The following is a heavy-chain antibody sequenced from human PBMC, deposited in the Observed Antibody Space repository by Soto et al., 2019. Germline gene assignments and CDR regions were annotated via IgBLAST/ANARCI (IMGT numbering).Heavy chain of an antibody. J-gene: IGHJ4*02. CDR3: ARDSRGVFDY. CDR1: GFTFSNYW. CDR2: INQDGSGK. V-gene: IGHV3-7*01. D-gene: IGHD3-10*01. Sequence: EVQLVESGGGLVQPGGSLRLSCAASGFTFSNYWMSWVRLAPGKGLEWVANINQDGSGKYYVDSVKGRITISRDNAKKSLFLQMNSLRAEDTAVYYCARDSRGVFDYWGQGTLVTVSS.